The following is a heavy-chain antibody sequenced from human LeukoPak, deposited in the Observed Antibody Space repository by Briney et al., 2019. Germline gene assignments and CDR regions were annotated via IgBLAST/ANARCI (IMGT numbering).Heavy chain of an antibody. CDR2: IKQDAGEI. J-gene: IGHJ4*02. V-gene: IGHV3-7*01. Sequence: GGSLRLSCVASGFTLSGYWMSWVRQLPGKGLEWVANIKQDAGEIRYVDSVKGRFTISRDNAKNSVYLQMNSLRAEDTAIYYCARGIPAVDYWGQGTLVTVSS. CDR3: ARGIPAVDY. D-gene: IGHD6-25*01. CDR1: GFTLSGYW.